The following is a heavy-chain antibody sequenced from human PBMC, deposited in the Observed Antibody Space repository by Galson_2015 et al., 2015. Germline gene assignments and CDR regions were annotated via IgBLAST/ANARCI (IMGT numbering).Heavy chain of an antibody. J-gene: IGHJ6*03. D-gene: IGHD4-17*01. Sequence: SLRLSCAASGFTFSSYSMNWVRQAPGKGLEWVSFISSSSSYIYYAASVKGRFTISRDNAKNSLYLQMNSLRAEDTAVYYCARSPNSATVTSLVWYYYYYMDVWGKGTTVTVSS. CDR3: ARSPNSATVTSLVWYYYYYMDV. CDR1: GFTFSSYS. V-gene: IGHV3-21*01. CDR2: ISSSSSYI.